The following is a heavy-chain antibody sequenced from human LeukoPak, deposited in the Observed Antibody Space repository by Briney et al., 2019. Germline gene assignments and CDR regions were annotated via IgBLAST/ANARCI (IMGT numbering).Heavy chain of an antibody. Sequence: SETLSLTCAVYGGSFSGYYWSWIRQPPGKGLEWIGEINHSGSTNYNPSLKSRVTISVDTSKNRFSLKLSSVTAADTAVYYCARGPWYDFWSGYYGHWGQGTLVTVSS. CDR2: INHSGST. D-gene: IGHD3-3*01. CDR3: ARGPWYDFWSGYYGH. CDR1: GGSFSGYY. J-gene: IGHJ4*02. V-gene: IGHV4-34*01.